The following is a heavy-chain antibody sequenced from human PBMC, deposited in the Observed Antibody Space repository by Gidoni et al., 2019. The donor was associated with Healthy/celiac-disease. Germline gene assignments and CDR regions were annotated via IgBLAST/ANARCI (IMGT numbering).Heavy chain of an antibody. V-gene: IGHV4-34*01. D-gene: IGHD4-4*01. CDR3: ARADDYSNYFDY. CDR2: INHSGST. J-gene: IGHJ4*02. CDR1: GGSFSGYY. Sequence: QVQLQQWGAGLLQPSETLSLTCAVYGGSFSGYYWSWIRQPPGKGLEWIGEINHSGSTNYNPSLKSRVTISVDTSKNQFSLKLSSVTAADTAVYYCARADDYSNYFDYWGQGTLVTVSS.